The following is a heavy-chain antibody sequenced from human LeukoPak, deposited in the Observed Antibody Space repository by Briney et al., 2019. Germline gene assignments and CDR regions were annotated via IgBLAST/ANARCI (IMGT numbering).Heavy chain of an antibody. CDR1: GGSITSGSYY. V-gene: IGHV4-61*02. CDR3: ARVDTTMAYVDY. Sequence: SETLSLTCTVSGGSITSGSYYWSWIRQPAGKGLEWIGRIYTSGSTNYNPSLKSRVTISVDTSKNQFSLKLSSVTAADTAVYYCARVDTTMAYVDYWGQGTLVTASS. D-gene: IGHD5-18*01. CDR2: IYTSGST. J-gene: IGHJ4*02.